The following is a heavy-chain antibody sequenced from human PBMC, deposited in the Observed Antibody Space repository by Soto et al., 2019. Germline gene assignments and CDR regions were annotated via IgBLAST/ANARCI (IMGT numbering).Heavy chain of an antibody. D-gene: IGHD3-10*01. V-gene: IGHV3-23*01. CDR2: ISGSGGST. CDR1: GFTFSSYA. Sequence: GGSLRLSCAASGFTFSSYAMSWVRQAPGKGLEWVSAISGSGGSTYYADSAKGRFTISRDNSKNTLYLQMNSLRAEDTAVYYCARGQVLLWFGEFPQRAFDYWGQGTLVTVSS. J-gene: IGHJ4*02. CDR3: ARGQVLLWFGEFPQRAFDY.